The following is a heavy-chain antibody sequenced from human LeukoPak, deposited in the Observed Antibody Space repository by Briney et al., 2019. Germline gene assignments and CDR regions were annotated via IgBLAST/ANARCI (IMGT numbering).Heavy chain of an antibody. Sequence: PGGSLRLPCAGSGFTFSDYYMSWIRQAPGKGLEWVSSISSSSSYIYYADSVKGRFTISRDNAKNSLYLQMNSLRAEDTAVYYCARDGVRYSSLDAFDISGQGTMVTVSS. CDR3: ARDGVRYSSLDAFDI. CDR2: ISSSSSYI. J-gene: IGHJ3*02. D-gene: IGHD6-13*01. CDR1: GFTFSDYY. V-gene: IGHV3-11*06.